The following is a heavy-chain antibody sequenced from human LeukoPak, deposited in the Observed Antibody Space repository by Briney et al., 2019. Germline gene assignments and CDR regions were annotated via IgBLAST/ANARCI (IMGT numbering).Heavy chain of an antibody. CDR3: ARTKNKGIDY. D-gene: IGHD2-15*01. J-gene: IGHJ4*02. V-gene: IGHV4-39*07. CDR1: GGSINSSSYY. CDR2: IYYSGST. Sequence: SETLSLTCTVSGGSINSSSYYWGWIRQPPGKGLEWIGSIYYSGSTYYNPSLKSRVTISVDTSKIQFSLKLSSVTAADTAVYYCARTKNKGIDYWGQGTLVTVSS.